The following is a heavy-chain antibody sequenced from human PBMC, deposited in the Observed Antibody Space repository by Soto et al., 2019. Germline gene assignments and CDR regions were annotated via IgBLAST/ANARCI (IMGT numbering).Heavy chain of an antibody. CDR3: AKFVSGYNGNDFDY. CDR1: GFTFSSYS. D-gene: IGHD5-12*01. CDR2: ISYDGSNK. V-gene: IGHV3-30*18. Sequence: PGGSLRLSCAASGFTFSSYSMNWVRQAPGKGLEWVAVISYDGSNKYYADSVKGRFTISRDNSKNTLYLQMNSLRAEDTAVYYCAKFVSGYNGNDFDYWGQGTLVTVSS. J-gene: IGHJ4*02.